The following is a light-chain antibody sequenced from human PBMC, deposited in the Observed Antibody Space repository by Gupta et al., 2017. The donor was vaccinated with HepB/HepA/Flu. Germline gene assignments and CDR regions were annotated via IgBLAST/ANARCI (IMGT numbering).Light chain of an antibody. CDR3: AAWDDTLKHLR. J-gene: IGLJ2*01. V-gene: IGLV1-44*01. Sequence: QSVLTQPPSASGTPGQRVATSCSGNSSDIGSNNVNWYQQLPGTAPKLLIYSNNHRPSGVPDRFSGSKSGTTASLAISGLQSEDEADYYCAAWDDTLKHLRFGGGTKLTVL. CDR1: SSDIGSNN. CDR2: SNN.